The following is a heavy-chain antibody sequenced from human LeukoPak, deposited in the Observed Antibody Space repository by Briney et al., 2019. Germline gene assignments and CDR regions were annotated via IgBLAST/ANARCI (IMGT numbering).Heavy chain of an antibody. CDR3: ARAGKPPEEWAYCGGDCSAGEGFFDY. V-gene: IGHV4-59*01. CDR1: GDSISSYY. D-gene: IGHD2-21*01. J-gene: IGHJ4*02. Sequence: SETLSLTCTVSGDSISSYYWSWIRQPPGKGLEWIGYIYDSGSTNYNPSLKSRVTISLDTSKNQFSLKLRSVTAADTAVYYCARAGKPPEEWAYCGGDCSAGEGFFDYWGQGTLVTVSS. CDR2: IYDSGST.